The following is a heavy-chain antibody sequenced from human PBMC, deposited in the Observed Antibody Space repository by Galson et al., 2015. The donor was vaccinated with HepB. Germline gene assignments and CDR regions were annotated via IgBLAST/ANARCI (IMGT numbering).Heavy chain of an antibody. V-gene: IGHV3-30*03. Sequence: SLRLSCAASRFIFSSYGMNWVRQAPGKGLEWVSVISYDGGNKYYADSVKGRFTISRDNSKDTLYVQMNSLRAEDTAVYYCVGVVDGIAAAGLDCWGQGTLVTVSS. D-gene: IGHD6-13*01. CDR2: ISYDGGNK. CDR3: VGVVDGIAAAGLDC. J-gene: IGHJ4*02. CDR1: RFIFSSYG.